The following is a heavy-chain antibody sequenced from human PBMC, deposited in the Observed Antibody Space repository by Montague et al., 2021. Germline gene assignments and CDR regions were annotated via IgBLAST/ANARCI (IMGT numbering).Heavy chain of an antibody. CDR2: IYYIGST. V-gene: IGHV4-59*08. Sequence: SETLSLICTVFGDSINTYSWSWIRQPPGKGLEWIGYIYYIGSTNYNPSLKSRVTVSVDTSKNQFSLKLSSVTAADTAVYYCARHGVSSWYRELDGFDIWGQGTMVIVSS. D-gene: IGHD6-13*01. CDR3: ARHGVSSWYRELDGFDI. CDR1: GDSINTYS. J-gene: IGHJ3*02.